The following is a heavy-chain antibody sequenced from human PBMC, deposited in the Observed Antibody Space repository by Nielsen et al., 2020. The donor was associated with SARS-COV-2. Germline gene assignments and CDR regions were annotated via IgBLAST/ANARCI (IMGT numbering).Heavy chain of an antibody. D-gene: IGHD3-9*01. CDR1: GGSFSGYQ. J-gene: IGHJ4*02. CDR3: ARHYDILTGYDRGFDY. V-gene: IGHV4-34*01. Sequence: SETLSLTCAVYGGSFSGYQWSWIRQSPVKGLEEIGEINHSGSTKYNPSLKSRVTISVDTSKNQFSLKLSSVTAADTAVYYCARHYDILTGYDRGFDYWGQGTLVTVSS. CDR2: INHSGST.